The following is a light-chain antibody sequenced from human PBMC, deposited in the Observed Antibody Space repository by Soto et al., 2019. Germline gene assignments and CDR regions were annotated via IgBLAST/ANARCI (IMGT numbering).Light chain of an antibody. CDR1: SSNIGSNI. CDR2: SNN. CDR3: ISYTGSSTSYV. Sequence: QSVLTQPPSASGTPGQRVTISCSGSSSNIGSNIVNWYQQLPGTAPKLLIYSNNQRPSGVPDRFSGSRSGTSAPLAISGLQSEDEADYYCISYTGSSTSYVFGTGTKVTVL. V-gene: IGLV1-44*01. J-gene: IGLJ1*01.